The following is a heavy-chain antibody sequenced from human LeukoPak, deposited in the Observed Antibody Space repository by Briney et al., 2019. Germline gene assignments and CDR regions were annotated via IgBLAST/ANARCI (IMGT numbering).Heavy chain of an antibody. CDR3: VRQVDITMALPDY. CDR2: ISGYNGNT. Sequence: ASVKVSCKASGYTFSSYGITWVRQAPGQGLEWMGWISGYNGNTNYAKKLQGRVTMTTDTSTTTAYMELRSLRFDDTAVYYCVRQVDITMALPDYWGQGTLVTVSS. D-gene: IGHD5-18*01. J-gene: IGHJ4*02. CDR1: GYTFSSYG. V-gene: IGHV1-18*01.